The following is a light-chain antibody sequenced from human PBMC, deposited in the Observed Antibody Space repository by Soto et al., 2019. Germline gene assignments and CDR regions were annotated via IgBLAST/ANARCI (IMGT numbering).Light chain of an antibody. Sequence: ESVLTQSPATLSLSPGERATLSCRASQSINSDLAWYQQRPGQAPRLLIYDASNRAPGIPARFGGSGSGADFTLSICSLEPEDFAVYHCQQRNMWPRTFGQGTKV. V-gene: IGKV3-11*01. J-gene: IGKJ1*01. CDR3: QQRNMWPRT. CDR1: QSINSD. CDR2: DAS.